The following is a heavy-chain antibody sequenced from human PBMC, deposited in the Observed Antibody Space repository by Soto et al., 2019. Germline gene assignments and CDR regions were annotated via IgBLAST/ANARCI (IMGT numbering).Heavy chain of an antibody. J-gene: IGHJ6*02. V-gene: IGHV4-39*01. CDR3: AETSLWFGELASRINGMDV. Sequence: SETLSLTCTVSGGSISSSSYYWGWIRQPPGKGLEWIGSIYYSGSTYYNPSLKSRVTISVDTSKNQFSLKLSSVTAADTAVYYCAETSLWFGELASRINGMDVWGQGTTVTVSS. CDR1: GGSISSSSYY. CDR2: IYYSGST. D-gene: IGHD3-10*01.